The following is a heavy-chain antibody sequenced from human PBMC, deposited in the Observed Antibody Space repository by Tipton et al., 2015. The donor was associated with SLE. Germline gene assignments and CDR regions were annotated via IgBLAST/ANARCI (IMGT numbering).Heavy chain of an antibody. J-gene: IGHJ4*02. V-gene: IGHV4-59*04. CDR1: GGSISGYY. CDR3: ARHHYYDFWIGYFDY. D-gene: IGHD3-3*01. Sequence: GLVKPSETLSLTCTVSGGSISGYYWSWIRQAPGKGLEWIGYIYYTGSAYYNPSLKSRVTMSVDTSKNQFSLKLSSVTAADTAVYYCARHHYYDFWIGYFDYWGQGTLVNVSS. CDR2: IYYTGSA.